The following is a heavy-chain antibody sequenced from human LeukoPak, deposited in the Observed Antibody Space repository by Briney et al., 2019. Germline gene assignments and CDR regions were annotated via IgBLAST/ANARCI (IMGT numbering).Heavy chain of an antibody. V-gene: IGHV1-69*13. CDR1: GYTLTELS. CDR3: ARGRIVVVPAAIRNYYYMDV. J-gene: IGHJ6*03. D-gene: IGHD2-2*02. Sequence: SVKVSCKVSGYTLTELSMHWVRQAPGQGLEWMGGIIPIFGTANYAQKFQGRVTITADESTSTAYMELSSLRSEDTAVYYCARGRIVVVPAAIRNYYYMDVWGKGTTVTVSS. CDR2: IIPIFGTA.